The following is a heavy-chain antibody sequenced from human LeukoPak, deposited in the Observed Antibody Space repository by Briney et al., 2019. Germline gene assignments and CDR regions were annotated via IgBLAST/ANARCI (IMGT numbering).Heavy chain of an antibody. J-gene: IGHJ6*01. CDR1: GFTFSGFA. V-gene: IGHV3-23*01. Sequence: GGSLRLSYAASGFTFSGFAMSWVRRTPGKGLEWVSGISGSGDNTLYADSVRGRFTTSRDNSKYTLYLEMNSLRAEDTAIYYCAKMKGHPLPKYYMDVWGQGTTVTVSS. CDR2: ISGSGDNT. D-gene: IGHD1-26*01. CDR3: AKMKGHPLPKYYMDV.